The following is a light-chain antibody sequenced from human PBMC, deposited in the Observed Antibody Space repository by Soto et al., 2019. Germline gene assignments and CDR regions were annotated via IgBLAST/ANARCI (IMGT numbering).Light chain of an antibody. J-gene: IGLJ3*02. Sequence: QSALTQPASVSGSPGQSITISCTGTSSDVGGYNYVSWYQQHPGKAPKLIIYEVTHRPSGFSSRFYGARSGNTASLTISGLKAEDESDYYCKSRTTRNTLVFGGGTKVTVL. CDR2: EVT. V-gene: IGLV2-14*01. CDR3: KSRTTRNTLV. CDR1: SSDVGGYNY.